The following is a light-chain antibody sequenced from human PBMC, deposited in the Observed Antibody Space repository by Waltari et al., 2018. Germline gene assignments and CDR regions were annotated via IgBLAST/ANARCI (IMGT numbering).Light chain of an antibody. CDR2: VAS. CDR3: QQSDSTPYT. Sequence: DIQMTQPPSSLSASVVDRVTLTFRSSQNIGTYLNWYQQRPGKAPKVLISVASTLQSGVPSRFSGSGSGTEFTLTITNLQPEDFAVYYCQQSDSTPYTFGQGTTLESK. CDR1: QNIGTY. J-gene: IGKJ2*01. V-gene: IGKV1-39*01.